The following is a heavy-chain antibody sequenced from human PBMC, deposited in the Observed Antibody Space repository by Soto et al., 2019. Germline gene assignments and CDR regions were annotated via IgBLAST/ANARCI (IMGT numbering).Heavy chain of an antibody. D-gene: IGHD6-19*01. CDR1: GGSFRSYY. CDR3: VREDGSGWGGGFDY. V-gene: IGHV4-59*01. CDR2: IFYSGST. Sequence: SETLSLTRTVSGGSFRSYYWNGIRQAPGKGLEWIGYIFYSGSTNYNPPVRGRVTMSADTSKNQFSLKLSSVTAADTAVYYCVREDGSGWGGGFDYWGRGTLVTVS. J-gene: IGHJ4*02.